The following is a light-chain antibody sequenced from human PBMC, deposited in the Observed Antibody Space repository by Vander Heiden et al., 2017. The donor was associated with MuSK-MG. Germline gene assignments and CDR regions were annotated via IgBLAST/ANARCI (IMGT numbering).Light chain of an antibody. CDR2: GAS. Sequence: IVLTQSPGTLSLSPGERATLSCRASQSVSSSYLAWYQQKPGQAPRLLIYGASSRAAGIPDRFSGSGSGTAFTLTISRLEPEDFAVYYCQQYGNSPPWTFGQGTKVEIK. CDR3: QQYGNSPPWT. V-gene: IGKV3-20*01. J-gene: IGKJ1*01. CDR1: QSVSSSY.